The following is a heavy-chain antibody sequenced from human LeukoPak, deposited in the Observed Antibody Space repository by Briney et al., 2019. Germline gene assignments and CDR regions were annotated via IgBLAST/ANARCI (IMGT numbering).Heavy chain of an antibody. Sequence: SETLSLTCAVYGGSFSGYYWSWIRQPPGKGLEWIGEINHSGSTNYNPSLKSRVTISVDTSKNQFSLKLSSVTAADTAVYYCARLWSPMVEIDYWGQGTLVIVSS. CDR1: GGSFSGYY. J-gene: IGHJ4*02. D-gene: IGHD2-15*01. CDR2: INHSGST. CDR3: ARLWSPMVEIDY. V-gene: IGHV4-34*01.